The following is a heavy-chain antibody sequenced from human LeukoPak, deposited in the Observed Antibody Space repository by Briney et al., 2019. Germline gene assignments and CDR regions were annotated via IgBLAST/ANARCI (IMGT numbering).Heavy chain of an antibody. CDR3: ARWRHSSGYYYDD. D-gene: IGHD3-22*01. V-gene: IGHV3-64*01. J-gene: IGHJ4*02. CDR2: ISSNGGST. Sequence: PGGSLRLSCAASGFTFSSYTMHWVRQAPGKGLEYVSAISSNGGSTYYANSVKGRFTISRDNSKNTLYLQMGSLRAEDMAVYYCARWRHSSGYYYDDWGQGTLSPSPQ. CDR1: GFTFSSYT.